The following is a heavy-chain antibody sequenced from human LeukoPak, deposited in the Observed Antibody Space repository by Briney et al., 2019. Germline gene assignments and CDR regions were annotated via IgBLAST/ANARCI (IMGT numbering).Heavy chain of an antibody. Sequence: PGGSLRLSCAASGFTFSSYSMHWVRQAPGKGLQWVAVIWYDTSNKYYADSVKGRFTISRDNSKNTLYLQMNSLRAEDTAVYYCARDLAAAGTWFDPWGQGTLVTVSS. D-gene: IGHD6-13*01. CDR3: ARDLAAAGTWFDP. J-gene: IGHJ5*02. CDR2: IWYDTSNK. V-gene: IGHV3-33*01. CDR1: GFTFSSYS.